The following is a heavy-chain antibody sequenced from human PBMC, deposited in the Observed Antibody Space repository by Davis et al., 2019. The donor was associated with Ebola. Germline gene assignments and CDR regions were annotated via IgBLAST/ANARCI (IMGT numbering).Heavy chain of an antibody. J-gene: IGHJ4*02. Sequence: PGGSLRLSCAASGFTFSSYGMHWVRQAPGKGLEWVAVIWYDGSNKYYADSVKGRFTISRDNSKNTLYLQMNSLRAEDTAVYYCARDMRVAAAGPFDYWGQGTLVTVSS. CDR3: ARDMRVAAAGPFDY. CDR2: IWYDGSNK. V-gene: IGHV3-33*01. CDR1: GFTFSSYG. D-gene: IGHD6-13*01.